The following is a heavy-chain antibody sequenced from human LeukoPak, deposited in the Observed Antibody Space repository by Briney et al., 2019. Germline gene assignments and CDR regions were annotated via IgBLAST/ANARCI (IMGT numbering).Heavy chain of an antibody. J-gene: IGHJ3*02. V-gene: IGHV3-15*01. CDR2: IKSKTDGGTT. CDR1: GFTFSNAW. D-gene: IGHD6-13*01. CDR3: ASYWGQQPVVGDAFDI. Sequence: TGGSLRLSCAASGFTFSNAWMSWVRQAPGKGLEWVGRIKSKTDGGTTDYAAPVKGRFTISRDDSKNTLYLQMNSLKTEDTAVYYCASYWGQQPVVGDAFDIWGQGTMVTVSS.